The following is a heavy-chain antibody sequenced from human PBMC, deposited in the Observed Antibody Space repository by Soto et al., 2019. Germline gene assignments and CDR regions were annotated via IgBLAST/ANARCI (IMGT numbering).Heavy chain of an antibody. CDR1: GFTFSSYA. CDR3: AKFKRKTAARLGFTLYYGMDV. D-gene: IGHD6-6*01. V-gene: IGHV3-23*01. CDR2: ISGSGGST. J-gene: IGHJ6*02. Sequence: GGSLRLSCAASGFTFSSYAMSWVRQAPGKGLEWVSAISGSGGSTYYADSVKGRFTISRDNSKNTLYLQMNSRRAEDTAVYYCAKFKRKTAARLGFTLYYGMDVWGQGTTVTVSS.